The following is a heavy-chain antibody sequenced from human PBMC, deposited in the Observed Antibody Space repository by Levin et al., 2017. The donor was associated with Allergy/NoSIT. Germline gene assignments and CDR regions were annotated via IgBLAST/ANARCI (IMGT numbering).Heavy chain of an antibody. CDR2: INHSGST. CDR1: GGSFSAYY. J-gene: IGHJ4*02. CDR3: ARGTAGNDY. Sequence: PSETLSLTCAVYGGSFSAYYWSWIRQPPGKGLEWIGEINHSGSTNYNPSLKSRVTISVDTSKNQFSLKLSSVTAADTAVYYCARGTAGNDYWGQGTLVTVSS. V-gene: IGHV4-34*01. D-gene: IGHD3-10*01.